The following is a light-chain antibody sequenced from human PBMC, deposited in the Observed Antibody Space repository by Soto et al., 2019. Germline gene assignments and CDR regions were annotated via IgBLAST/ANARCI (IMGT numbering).Light chain of an antibody. J-gene: IGKJ1*01. CDR1: QSISSW. CDR2: DAS. V-gene: IGKV1-5*01. Sequence: DIQMTQSPSTLSASVGDRVTITCRASQSISSWLAWYQQKPGKAPKLLIYDASSLESGVPSRFSGSGSGTEFTLTISSLQPDDFATYYCQQYNLWTFGRGTKVDIK. CDR3: QQYNLWT.